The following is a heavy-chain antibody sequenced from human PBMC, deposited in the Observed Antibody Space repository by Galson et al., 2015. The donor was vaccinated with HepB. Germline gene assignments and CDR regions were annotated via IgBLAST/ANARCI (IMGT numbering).Heavy chain of an antibody. CDR2: INPNSGGT. CDR1: GYTFTGYY. J-gene: IGHJ6*03. CDR3: ARDSSTGSGYYSWYYYYYYMDV. Sequence: SVKVSCKASGYTFTGYYMHWVRQAPGQGLEWMGWINPNSGGTNYAQKFQGRVTMTRDTSISTAYMELSRLRSDDTAVYYCARDSSTGSGYYSWYYYYYYMDVWGKGTTVTVSS. V-gene: IGHV1-2*02. D-gene: IGHD3-22*01.